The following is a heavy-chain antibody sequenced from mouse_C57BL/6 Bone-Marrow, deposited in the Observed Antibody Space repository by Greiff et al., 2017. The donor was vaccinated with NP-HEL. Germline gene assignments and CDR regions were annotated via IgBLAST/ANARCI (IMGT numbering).Heavy chain of an antibody. Sequence: QVQLQQPGAELVKPGASVKVSCKASGYTFTSYWMHWVKQRPGQGLEWIGRIHPSDSDTNYNQKFKGKATLTVDKSSSTAYRQLSSLTSEDSAVYYCAIWMGWLRQNAMDYWGQGTSVTVSS. CDR3: AIWMGWLRQNAMDY. V-gene: IGHV1-74*01. CDR1: GYTFTSYW. D-gene: IGHD2-2*01. J-gene: IGHJ4*01. CDR2: IHPSDSDT.